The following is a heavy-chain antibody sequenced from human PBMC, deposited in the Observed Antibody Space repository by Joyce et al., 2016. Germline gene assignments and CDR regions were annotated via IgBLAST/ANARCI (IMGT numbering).Heavy chain of an antibody. CDR3: ASVGANLFFDT. V-gene: IGHV4-39*01. Sequence: QQQLQELGPGLVKPTATLSLTCTVSGGSISTSGFYWGWIRQPPGRGLEWIGSISYSGDTYYNPSLKSRLTISVDRSKNQFSLKLSSVTAADTAVYYCASVGANLFFDTWGQGTLVTVSS. J-gene: IGHJ5*02. CDR2: ISYSGDT. D-gene: IGHD1-26*01. CDR1: GGSISTSGFY.